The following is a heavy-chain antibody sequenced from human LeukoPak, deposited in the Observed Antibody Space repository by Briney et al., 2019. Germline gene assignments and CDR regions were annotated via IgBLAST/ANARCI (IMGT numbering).Heavy chain of an antibody. D-gene: IGHD3-22*01. J-gene: IGHJ4*02. Sequence: GASVTVSCKASGYTFTSYGISWVRQAPGQGLEWMGWISAYNGNTNYAQKLQGRVTMTTDTSTSTAYMELRSLRSDDTAVYYCARVRSYYDSSAYDYWGQGTLVTVSS. CDR1: GYTFTSYG. CDR2: ISAYNGNT. V-gene: IGHV1-18*01. CDR3: ARVRSYYDSSAYDY.